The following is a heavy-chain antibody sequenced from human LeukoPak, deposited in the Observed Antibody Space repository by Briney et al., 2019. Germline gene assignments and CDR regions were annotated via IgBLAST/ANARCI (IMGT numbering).Heavy chain of an antibody. CDR3: ARFYCGGDCSPGP. V-gene: IGHV3-74*01. J-gene: IGHJ5*02. CDR2: INSDGSST. Sequence: RGSLRLSCAASGFTFSSYCMHWVRQAPGKGLVWVSRINSDGSSTGYADSVKGRFTISRANAKNTLYLQVNSLRAEDTAVYYCARFYCGGDCSPGPWGQGTLVTVFS. CDR1: GFTFSSYC. D-gene: IGHD2-21*02.